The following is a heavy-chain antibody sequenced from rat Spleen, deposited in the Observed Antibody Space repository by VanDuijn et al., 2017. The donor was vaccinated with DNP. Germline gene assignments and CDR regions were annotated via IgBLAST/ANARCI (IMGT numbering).Heavy chain of an antibody. V-gene: IGHV5-29*01. J-gene: IGHJ4*01. CDR2: INYDGRST. Sequence: EVQLVESDGGLVQPGRSLKLSCAASGFTFSDSYMAWVRQAPTKGLEWVATINYDGRSTYYRDSVKGRFTISRDNARSTLYLQMNSLRSEDTATYYCTRGAYDAWGQGASVTVSS. CDR1: GFTFSDSY. CDR3: TRGAYDA.